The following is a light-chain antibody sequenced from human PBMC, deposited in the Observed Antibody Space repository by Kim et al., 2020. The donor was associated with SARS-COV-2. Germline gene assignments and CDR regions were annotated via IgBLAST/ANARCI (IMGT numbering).Light chain of an antibody. CDR2: DAV. CDR1: QYMKSY. Sequence: TVGDRVTITCQASQYMKSYLNWYQQKPGKPPKVLNSDAVNLKTGVPSRCSGSGSGTHFTLTIISLQPEDFATYYCQQYEDVPYTFGQGTKLEI. CDR3: QQYEDVPYT. V-gene: IGKV1-33*01. J-gene: IGKJ2*01.